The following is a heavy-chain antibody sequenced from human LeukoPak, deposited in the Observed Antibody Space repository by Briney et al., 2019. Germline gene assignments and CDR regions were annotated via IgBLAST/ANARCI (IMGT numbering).Heavy chain of an antibody. CDR2: ISSSGSTI. CDR1: GFTFSDYY. D-gene: IGHD2-2*02. CDR3: ARHLCSSTSCYREVAWFDP. Sequence: GGSLRLSCAASGFTFSDYYMSWIRQAPGKGLEWVSYISSSGSTIYYADSVKGRFTISRGNAKNSLYLQMNSLRAEDTAVYYCARHLCSSTSCYREVAWFDPWGQGTLVTVSS. V-gene: IGHV3-11*01. J-gene: IGHJ5*02.